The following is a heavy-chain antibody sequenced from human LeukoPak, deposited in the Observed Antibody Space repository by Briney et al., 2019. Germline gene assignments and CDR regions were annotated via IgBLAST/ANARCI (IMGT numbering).Heavy chain of an antibody. CDR1: GFTVTNNY. Sequence: GGSLRLSCAASGFTVTNNYMSWVRQAPGKGLEWVSDIYAGGTTSYADSVKGRFTISRDSSKNTLYLQMNSLRAEDTAVYYCAREGYASGTRYGMDVWGQGTTVTVSS. V-gene: IGHV3-66*01. CDR2: IYAGGTT. D-gene: IGHD3-10*01. CDR3: AREGYASGTRYGMDV. J-gene: IGHJ6*02.